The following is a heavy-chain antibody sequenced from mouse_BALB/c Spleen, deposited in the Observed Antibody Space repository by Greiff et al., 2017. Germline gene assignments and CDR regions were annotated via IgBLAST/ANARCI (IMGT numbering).Heavy chain of an antibody. CDR1: GFTFSSYA. CDR3: ARGLRLPDFDV. Sequence: DVQLVESGGGLVKPGGSLKLSCAASGFTFSSYAMSWVRQTPEKRLEWVASISSGGSTYYPDSVKGRFTISRDNARNILYLQMSSLRSEDTAMYYCARGLRLPDFDVWGAGTTVTVSS. CDR2: ISSGGST. D-gene: IGHD1-2*01. V-gene: IGHV5-6-5*01. J-gene: IGHJ1*01.